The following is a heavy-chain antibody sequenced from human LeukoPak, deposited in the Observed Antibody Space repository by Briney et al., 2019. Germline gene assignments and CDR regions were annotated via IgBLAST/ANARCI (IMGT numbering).Heavy chain of an antibody. Sequence: GGSLRLSCAASGFTFRSYAMTWVRQAPGKGLEWVSAISGSGLSTFYADSVKGRFTISRDNSKNTLYLQMNSLRAEDTAVYYCAKVRSSGSYYIDYWGQGTLVTVSS. V-gene: IGHV3-23*01. CDR3: AKVRSSGSYYIDY. D-gene: IGHD3-10*01. J-gene: IGHJ4*02. CDR2: ISGSGLST. CDR1: GFTFRSYA.